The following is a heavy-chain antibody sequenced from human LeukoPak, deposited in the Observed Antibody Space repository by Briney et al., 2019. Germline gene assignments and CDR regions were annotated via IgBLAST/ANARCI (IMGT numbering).Heavy chain of an antibody. CDR2: IYYSGST. CDR3: ARHTAEKYNWFDR. J-gene: IGHJ5*02. D-gene: IGHD5-24*01. CDR1: GGSISNYY. V-gene: IGHV4-59*08. Sequence: SETLSLTCTVSGGSISNYYWSWIRQPPGKGLEWIGYIYYSGSTNYNPSLKSRVTISVDTSKNQFSLKLSSVTAADAAVYYCARHTAEKYNWFDRWGQGTLVTVSS.